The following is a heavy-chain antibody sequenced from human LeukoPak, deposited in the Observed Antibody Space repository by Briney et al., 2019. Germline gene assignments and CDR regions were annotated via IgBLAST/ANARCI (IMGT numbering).Heavy chain of an antibody. Sequence: GASVKVSCKASGGTFSSYAISWVRQAPGQGLEWMGRIIPILGIANYAQKFQGRVTITADESTSTAYMELSSLRSEDTAVYYCARVYRLVPAAYDAFDIWGQGTMVTVSS. V-gene: IGHV1-69*04. D-gene: IGHD2-2*01. J-gene: IGHJ3*02. CDR2: IIPILGIA. CDR3: ARVYRLVPAAYDAFDI. CDR1: GGTFSSYA.